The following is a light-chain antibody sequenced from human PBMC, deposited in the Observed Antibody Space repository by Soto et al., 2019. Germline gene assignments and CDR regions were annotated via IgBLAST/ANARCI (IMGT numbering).Light chain of an antibody. Sequence: HSVLTQPASVSGSPGQWITISCTGTSSDVGSYNLVSWYQQHPGKAPKLMIYEGSKRPSGVSNRFSGSKSGNTASLTISGLQAEDEADYYCCSYAGSSTLVFGGGTKLTVL. CDR1: SSDVGSYNL. V-gene: IGLV2-23*01. J-gene: IGLJ2*01. CDR3: CSYAGSSTLV. CDR2: EGS.